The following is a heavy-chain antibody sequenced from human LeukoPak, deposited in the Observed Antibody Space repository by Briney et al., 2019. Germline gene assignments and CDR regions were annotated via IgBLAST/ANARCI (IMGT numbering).Heavy chain of an antibody. J-gene: IGHJ6*03. CDR1: GFTVSSNS. CDR3: ATDYYMDV. V-gene: IGHV3-53*01. Sequence: GGSLRLSCTVSGFTVSSNSMSWVRQAPGKGLEWVSFIFSSTHYSDSVKGRFTISRDNSKNTLYLQMNSLRAEDTAVYYCATDYYMDVWGKGTTVTISS. CDR2: IFSST.